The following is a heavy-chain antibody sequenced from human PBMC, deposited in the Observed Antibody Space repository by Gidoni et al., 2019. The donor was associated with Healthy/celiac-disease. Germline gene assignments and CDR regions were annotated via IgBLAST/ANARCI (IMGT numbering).Heavy chain of an antibody. V-gene: IGHV3-23*01. CDR1: GFTFSSYA. D-gene: IGHD3-22*01. Sequence: EVQLLESGVGLVQPGGSLRHSCAASGFTFSSYAISWVRQAPGKGLEWVSAISGSGGSTYYADSVKGRFTISRDNSKNTLYLQMNSLRAEDTAVYYCARDGGLTMIVVVITMGYYYYGMDVWGQGTTVTVSS. J-gene: IGHJ6*02. CDR2: ISGSGGST. CDR3: ARDGGLTMIVVVITMGYYYYGMDV.